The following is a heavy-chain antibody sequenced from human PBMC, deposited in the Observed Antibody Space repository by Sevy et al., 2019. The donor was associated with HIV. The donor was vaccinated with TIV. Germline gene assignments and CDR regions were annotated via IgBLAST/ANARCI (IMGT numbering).Heavy chain of an antibody. V-gene: IGHV4-4*07. D-gene: IGHD3-16*02. CDR3: ARVEWELSGHAFDI. J-gene: IGHJ3*02. Sequence: SETLSLTCTVSGGFISNYYWSWIRHPAGKGLEWIGRIFTSGSTNYNPSLKSRVTMSIDTSKNQFFLRLSSVTAADTAVYYCARVEWELSGHAFDIWGQGTMVTVSS. CDR2: IFTSGST. CDR1: GGFISNYY.